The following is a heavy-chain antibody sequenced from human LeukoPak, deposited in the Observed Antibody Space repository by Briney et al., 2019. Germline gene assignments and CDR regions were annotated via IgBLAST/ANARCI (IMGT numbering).Heavy chain of an antibody. V-gene: IGHV3-30-3*01. Sequence: SGYSFTSYYLHWVRQAPGKGLGWVAVISNDGSNKYYADSLKVRFTFSRDNSKNTLYLQMNSLRAEDTAAYYCARDRTFPSNQHTAMSGVGIDYWGQGTLVTVSS. CDR2: ISNDGSNK. D-gene: IGHD5-18*01. J-gene: IGHJ4*02. CDR3: ARDRTFPSNQHTAMSGVGIDY. CDR1: GYSFTSYY.